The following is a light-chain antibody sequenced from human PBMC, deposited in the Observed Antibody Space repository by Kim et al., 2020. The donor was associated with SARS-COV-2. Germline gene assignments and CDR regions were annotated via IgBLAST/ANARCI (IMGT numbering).Light chain of an antibody. V-gene: IGKV1-12*01. Sequence: DIQMTQSPSSVSASVGDRVTITCRASQDISTWLAWFQQKPGKAPSLLIYAASRLQSGVPSRFSGSGSGTDFTLTTSSLQPEDFATYYCQQADSFPPTFGQGTRREIK. CDR2: AAS. J-gene: IGKJ5*01. CDR1: QDISTW. CDR3: QQADSFPPT.